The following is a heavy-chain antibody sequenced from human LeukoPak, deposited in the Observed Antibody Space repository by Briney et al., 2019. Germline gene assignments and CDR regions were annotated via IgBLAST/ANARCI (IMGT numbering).Heavy chain of an antibody. J-gene: IGHJ6*03. D-gene: IGHD4-11*01. CDR1: GGSISSSRYY. CDR3: ARDFSNLNYMDV. CDR2: IYYSGST. V-gene: IGHV4-39*07. Sequence: SETLSLTCTVSGGSISSSRYYWGWIRQPPGKGLEWIGSIYYSGSTYYNPSLKSRVTISVDTSKNQFSLKLSSVTAADTAVYYCARDFSNLNYMDVWGKGTTVTVSS.